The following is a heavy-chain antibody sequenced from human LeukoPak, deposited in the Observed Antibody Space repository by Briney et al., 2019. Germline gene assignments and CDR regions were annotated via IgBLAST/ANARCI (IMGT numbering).Heavy chain of an antibody. CDR3: ARATGYSSGWEYYFDY. J-gene: IGHJ4*02. Sequence: PSGTLSLTCAVSGGSINSDDWWSWVRQSPGKGLEWIGAIYHRSGTPTYNPSLKSRVTISVDRSKNQFSLKLSSVTAADTAVYYCARATGYSSGWEYYFDYWGQGTLVTVSS. D-gene: IGHD6-19*01. CDR1: GGSINSDDW. V-gene: IGHV4-4*02. CDR2: IYHRSGTP.